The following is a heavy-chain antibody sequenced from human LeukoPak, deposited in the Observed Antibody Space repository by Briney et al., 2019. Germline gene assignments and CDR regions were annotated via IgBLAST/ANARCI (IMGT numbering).Heavy chain of an antibody. D-gene: IGHD3-9*01. CDR2: IYDSGST. Sequence: SETLSLTCTVSGNSISSYYWSWIRQPPGQVLEWIGHIYDSGSTKYNPSLKSRVTISVDTSKNQFSLKLSSVTAADTAVYYCARHDWLRPELFDYWGQGTLVTVSS. V-gene: IGHV4-59*08. CDR1: GNSISSYY. CDR3: ARHDWLRPELFDY. J-gene: IGHJ4*02.